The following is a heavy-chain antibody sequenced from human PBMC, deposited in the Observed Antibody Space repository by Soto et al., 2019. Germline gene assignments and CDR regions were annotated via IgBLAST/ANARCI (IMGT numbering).Heavy chain of an antibody. CDR1: GGSISSYY. CDR2: IYYSGST. J-gene: IGHJ5*02. Sequence: NPSETLSLTCTVSGGSISSYYWSWIRQPPGKGLEWIGYIYYSGSTNYNPSLKSRVTISVDTSKNQFSLKLSSVTAADTAVYYCARHVQQQLVGHNWFDPWGQGTLVTSPQ. CDR3: ARHVQQQLVGHNWFDP. D-gene: IGHD6-13*01. V-gene: IGHV4-59*08.